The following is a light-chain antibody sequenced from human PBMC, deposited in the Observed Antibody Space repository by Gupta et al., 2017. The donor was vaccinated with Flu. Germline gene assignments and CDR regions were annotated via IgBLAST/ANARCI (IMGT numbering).Light chain of an antibody. V-gene: IGLV3-19*01. CDR2: AIN. Sequence: SSEMTQVPAVSVSLGQTVSVTCSGHSHRHSNANWYQQKPGPAPVLVIYAINIRPSGIPDRFSGSSSGNTASLTIAGAQAEDEADYYCNSRETTSNHRVVFGGGTKLTVL. CDR1: SHRHSN. J-gene: IGLJ2*01. CDR3: NSRETTSNHRVV.